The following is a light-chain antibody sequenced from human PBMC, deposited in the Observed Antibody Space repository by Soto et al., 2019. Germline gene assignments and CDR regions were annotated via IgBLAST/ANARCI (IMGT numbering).Light chain of an antibody. J-gene: IGKJ1*01. CDR3: QQYNRYST. CDR2: DVS. Sequence: DIQMTQSPSTLSASVGDRVTITCRASQSISSWLAWYQQKPGKAPKLLIYDVSSLESGVPSRFSGSGSGTEFTLTISSLQPDDFATYYCQQYNRYSTFGQGTKVDSK. CDR1: QSISSW. V-gene: IGKV1-5*01.